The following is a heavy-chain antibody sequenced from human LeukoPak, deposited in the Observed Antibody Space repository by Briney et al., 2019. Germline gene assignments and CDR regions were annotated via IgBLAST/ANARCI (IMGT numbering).Heavy chain of an antibody. CDR3: AKSGLNRFDY. J-gene: IGHJ4*02. CDR1: GFTFSSYG. Sequence: PGGSLRLSCAASGFTFSSYGMHWVHQAPGKGLEWVAYIQFDGSNEQYADSVKGRFTISRDNSKNTLYLQMNTLRVEDTAVYYCAKSGLNRFDYWGQGTLVTVSS. V-gene: IGHV3-30*02. D-gene: IGHD2-15*01. CDR2: IQFDGSNE.